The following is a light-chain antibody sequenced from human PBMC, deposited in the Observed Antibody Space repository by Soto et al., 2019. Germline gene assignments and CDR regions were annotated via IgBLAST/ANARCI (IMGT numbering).Light chain of an antibody. CDR3: QQFGSPFT. CDR2: GAS. V-gene: IGKV3-20*01. CDR1: QSVSSSY. J-gene: IGKJ3*01. Sequence: EIVLTQSPGTLSLSPGERATLSCRASQSVSSSYLAWYQHKPGQAPRLLIYGASTRATGIPDRFSGSGSGTDFTLTISRLEPEDFAVYFCQQFGSPFTFGPGTKVGLK.